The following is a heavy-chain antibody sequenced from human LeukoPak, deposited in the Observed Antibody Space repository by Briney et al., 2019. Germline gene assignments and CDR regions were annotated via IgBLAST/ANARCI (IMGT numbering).Heavy chain of an antibody. D-gene: IGHD5-24*01. J-gene: IGHJ3*02. CDR3: ASNRDGYTPGAFDI. CDR2: IYYSGST. V-gene: IGHV4-59*01. CDR1: GGSISSYY. Sequence: SETLSLTCTVSGGSISSYYWSWIQQPPGKGLEWIGYIYYSGSTNYNPSLKSRVTISVDTSKNQFSLKLSSVTAADTAVYYCASNRDGYTPGAFDIWGQGTMVTVSS.